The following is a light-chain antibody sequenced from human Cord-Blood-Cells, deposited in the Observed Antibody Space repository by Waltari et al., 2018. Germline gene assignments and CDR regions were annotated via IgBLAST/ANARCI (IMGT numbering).Light chain of an antibody. J-gene: IGLJ2*01. V-gene: IGLV3-19*01. Sequence: SSELTQDPAVSVALGQTVRITCQGDSLRSYYASWYQQKPGQAPGLVIYGKNNRPSGIPDRFSGSSSGNTASLTITGAQAEDEADYYCNSRDSSGNHPVFGGGTKLTVL. CDR1: SLRSYY. CDR3: NSRDSSGNHPV. CDR2: GKN.